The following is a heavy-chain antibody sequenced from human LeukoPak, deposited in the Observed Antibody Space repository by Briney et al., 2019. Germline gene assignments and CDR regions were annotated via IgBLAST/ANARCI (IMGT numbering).Heavy chain of an antibody. D-gene: IGHD5-12*01. Sequence: ETLSLTCTVSGGSISSGGYYWSWIRQHPGKGLEWVSGISGGGISSYYADSVKGRFTISRDNSKNTLYLQMNSLRAEDTAVYYCAKALGYSGYDSVPQGRAVDYWGQGTLVTVSS. V-gene: IGHV3-23*01. CDR1: GGSISSGGYY. CDR3: AKALGYSGYDSVPQGRAVDY. J-gene: IGHJ4*02. CDR2: ISGGGISS.